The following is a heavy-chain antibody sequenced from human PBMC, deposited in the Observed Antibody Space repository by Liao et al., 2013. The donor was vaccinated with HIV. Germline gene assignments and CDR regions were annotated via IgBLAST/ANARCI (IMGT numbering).Heavy chain of an antibody. J-gene: IGHJ1*01. CDR1: GGSITSSYF. Sequence: QVQLQESGPGLVKPSQTLSLTCTVSGGSITSSYFWSWIRQPAGKGLEWIGRIDSSGSTNYNPSLMGRVTIAVDTSKNQFSLKLSSVTAADTAVYYCARVGVGAPVYQQWGQGTLVIVSS. CDR3: ARVGVGAPVYQQ. D-gene: IGHD1-26*01. V-gene: IGHV4-61*02. CDR2: IDSSGST.